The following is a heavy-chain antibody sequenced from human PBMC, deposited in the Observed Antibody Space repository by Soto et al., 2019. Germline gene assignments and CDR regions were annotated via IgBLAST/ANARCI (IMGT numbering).Heavy chain of an antibody. J-gene: IGHJ2*01. V-gene: IGHV1-3*04. CDR1: GYTFTNNA. CDR3: ARDRELVETATPGWSFAL. Sequence: ASVKVSCKASGYTFTNNAIHWVRQAPLQMPEWMVCLNTGNGNAKYSKNFQGRVTITRDTSASKVYMDLSNLRSEDTAVYYCARDRELVETATPGWSFALWGSGNLVTVS. D-gene: IGHD2-21*02. CDR2: LNTGNGNA.